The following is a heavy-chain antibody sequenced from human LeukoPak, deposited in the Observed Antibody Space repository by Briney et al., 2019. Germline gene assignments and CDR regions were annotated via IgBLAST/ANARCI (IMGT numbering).Heavy chain of an antibody. CDR2: ISAYNGNT. V-gene: IGHV1-18*01. CDR3: ASQGYCSGGSCYEN. CDR1: GYTFTSYG. D-gene: IGHD2-15*01. Sequence: ASVTVSCKASGYTFTSYGISWVRQAPGQGLEWMGWISAYNGNTNYAQKLQGRITMTTDTSTSTAYMELRSLRSDDTAVYYCASQGYCSGGSCYENWGQGTLVTVSS. J-gene: IGHJ4*02.